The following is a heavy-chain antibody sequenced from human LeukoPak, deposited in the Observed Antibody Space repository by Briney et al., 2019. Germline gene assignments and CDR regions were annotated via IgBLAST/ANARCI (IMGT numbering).Heavy chain of an antibody. D-gene: IGHD6-19*01. V-gene: IGHV4-4*07. CDR2: IYPTGHT. CDR1: GGSLGNYY. CDR3: ARITDPDYRSGWSGADY. Sequence: SETLSLTCTVSGGSLGNYYWSWIRQPAGKGLEWIGRIYPTGHTHYNPSLKSRVTMSVDTSKNQFSLKMTSLTAADTAVYYCARITDPDYRSGWSGADYWGRGTQVTVSS. J-gene: IGHJ4*02.